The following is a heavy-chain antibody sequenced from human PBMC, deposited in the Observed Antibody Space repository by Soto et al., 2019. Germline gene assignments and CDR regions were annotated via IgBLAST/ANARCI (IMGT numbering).Heavy chain of an antibody. J-gene: IGHJ6*02. D-gene: IGHD1-7*01. CDR3: ARQGPTTDFYYYYGMDV. CDR1: GYSFTSYW. V-gene: IGHV5-10-1*01. Sequence: GESLKTSCKGSGYSFTSYWISWVRQMPGKALEWMGRIDPSDSYTNYSPSFQGHVTISADKSISTAYLQWSSLKASDTAMYYCARQGPTTDFYYYYGMDVWGQGTTVTVSS. CDR2: IDPSDSYT.